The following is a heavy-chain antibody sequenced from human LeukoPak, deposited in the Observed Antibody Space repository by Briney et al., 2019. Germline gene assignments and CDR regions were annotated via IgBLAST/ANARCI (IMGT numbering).Heavy chain of an antibody. CDR1: GFTFSVYW. Sequence: GGSLRLSCAASGFTFSVYWMHWVRHAPGKGLVWVSRINSDGTSTNYADSVKGRFTISRDNAKNTLYLQMNSLRAEDTAVYYCTSLGGLDYWGQGTLVSVSS. CDR2: INSDGTST. D-gene: IGHD3-10*01. J-gene: IGHJ4*02. V-gene: IGHV3-74*01. CDR3: TSLGGLDY.